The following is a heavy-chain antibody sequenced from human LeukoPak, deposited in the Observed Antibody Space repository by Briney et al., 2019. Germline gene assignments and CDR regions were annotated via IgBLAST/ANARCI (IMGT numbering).Heavy chain of an antibody. CDR3: ARGRAVAGKVAMEY. V-gene: IGHV7-4-1*02. CDR1: GYTFTSYA. J-gene: IGHJ4*02. D-gene: IGHD6-19*01. CDR2: INTNTGNP. Sequence: ASVKVSCKASGYTFTSYAMNWVRQAPGHGLEWLGWINTNTGNPTYAQGFTGRFVFSLDTSVSTAYLQISSLKVEDTAVYYCARGRAVAGKVAMEYWGQGTLVTVSS.